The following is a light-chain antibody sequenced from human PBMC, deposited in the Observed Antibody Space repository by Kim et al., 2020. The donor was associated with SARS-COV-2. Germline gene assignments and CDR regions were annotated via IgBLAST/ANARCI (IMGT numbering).Light chain of an antibody. CDR1: SRDVGGFNY. CDR2: EVT. V-gene: IGLV2-8*01. CDR3: SSYAGSNNLV. J-gene: IGLJ2*01. Sequence: GQSVTIACTGTSRDVGGFNYVAWYQQHPGQAPKLMIYEVTKRPSGVPDRFSGSKSGNTASLTVSGLQAEDEADYYCSSYAGSNNLVFGGGTKLTVL.